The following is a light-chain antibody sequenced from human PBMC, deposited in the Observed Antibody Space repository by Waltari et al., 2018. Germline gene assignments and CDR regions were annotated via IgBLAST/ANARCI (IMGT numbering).Light chain of an antibody. CDR1: TLPKQF. CDR2: RDS. Sequence: SYELTQPPSVSVSPGQTARITCSGHTLPKQFASWYQQKPGQAPVLGIYRDSERPSGIPERFSGSTSGTTVTLTITGVQAEDEADYYCQSADSSGTSGVFGGGTKVTVL. CDR3: QSADSSGTSGV. V-gene: IGLV3-25*03. J-gene: IGLJ3*02.